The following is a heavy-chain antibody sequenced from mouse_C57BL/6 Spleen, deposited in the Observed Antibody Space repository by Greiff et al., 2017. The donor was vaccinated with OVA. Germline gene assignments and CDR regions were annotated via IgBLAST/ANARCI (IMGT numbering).Heavy chain of an antibody. V-gene: IGHV7-3*01. CDR1: GFTFTDYY. CDR3: ARYDYDWAWFAY. D-gene: IGHD2-4*01. CDR2: IRNKANGYTT. J-gene: IGHJ3*01. Sequence: EVKLMESGGGLVQPGGSLSLSCAASGFTFTDYYMSWVRQPPGKALEWLGFIRNKANGYTTEYSASVKGRFTISRDNSQSILYLQMNALRAEDSATYYCARYDYDWAWFAYWGQGTLVTVSA.